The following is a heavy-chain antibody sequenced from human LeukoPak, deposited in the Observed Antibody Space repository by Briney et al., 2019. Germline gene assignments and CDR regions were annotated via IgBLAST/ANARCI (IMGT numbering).Heavy chain of an antibody. J-gene: IGHJ4*02. CDR2: ISSSGSTI. D-gene: IGHD2-15*01. Sequence: GGSLRLSCAASGFTFSSYEMNWVRQAPGKGLEWVSYISSSGSTIYYADSVKGRFTISRDNAKNSLYLQMNSLRAEDTAVYYCARRAGSYSHSYDYWGQGTLVTVSS. CDR1: GFTFSSYE. V-gene: IGHV3-48*03. CDR3: ARRAGSYSHSYDY.